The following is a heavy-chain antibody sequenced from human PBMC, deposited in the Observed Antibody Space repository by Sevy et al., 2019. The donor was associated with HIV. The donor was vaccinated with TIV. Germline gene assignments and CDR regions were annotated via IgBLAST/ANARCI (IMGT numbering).Heavy chain of an antibody. CDR3: AKAARYSSVWYSTGEPFDY. CDR2: FSGTDGSGTDGTT. CDR1: GFKFDNYD. Sequence: GGSLRLSCAASGFKFDNYDFSWVRQAPGKGLEWVSGFSGTDGSGTDGTTYYTDSVKGRFIISRDNSKNTLYLEMNSLGFDDTAVYYCAKAARYSSVWYSTGEPFDYWGQGTLVTVSS. J-gene: IGHJ4*02. V-gene: IGHV3-23*01. D-gene: IGHD6-13*01.